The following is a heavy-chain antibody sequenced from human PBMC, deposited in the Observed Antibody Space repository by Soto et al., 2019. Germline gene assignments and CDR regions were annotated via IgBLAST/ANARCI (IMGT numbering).Heavy chain of an antibody. D-gene: IGHD6-19*01. CDR1: GYNLTSYR. Sequence: GESLKISCKVSGYNLTSYRISWVRQKPGKGLEWMGRIDSSDSYTSYSPSFQGHVTISADKSISTAYLQWSSLKASDTAKYYCARPTVVAGTAFDYWGQGTLVTVVL. CDR3: ARPTVVAGTAFDY. V-gene: IGHV5-10-1*01. J-gene: IGHJ4*02. CDR2: IDSSDSYT.